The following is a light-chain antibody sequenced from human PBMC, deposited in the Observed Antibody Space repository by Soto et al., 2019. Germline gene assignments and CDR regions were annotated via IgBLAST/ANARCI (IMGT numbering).Light chain of an antibody. Sequence: SYELTQPPSVSVSPGQTASITCSGDKLGDKYACWYQQKPGQSPVLVICQDSKRPSRIPERFSGSNSGNTATLTISGTQAMDEADYYCQAWDSRTANVVFGGGTKLTVL. CDR1: KLGDKY. J-gene: IGLJ2*01. V-gene: IGLV3-1*01. CDR3: QAWDSRTANVV. CDR2: QDS.